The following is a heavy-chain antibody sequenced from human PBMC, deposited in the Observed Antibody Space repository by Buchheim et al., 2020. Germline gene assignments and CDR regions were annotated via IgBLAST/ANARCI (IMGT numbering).Heavy chain of an antibody. CDR2: IIPIFGTA. D-gene: IGHD3-10*01. V-gene: IGHV1-69*01. CDR3: ARDKDVLLWFGDNFAYYGMDV. CDR1: GGTFSSYA. Sequence: QVQLVQSGAEVKKPGSSVKVSCKASGGTFSSYAISWVRQAPGQGLEWMGGIIPIFGTANYAQKFQGRVTITADESTSTAYMELSSLRSEDTAVYYCARDKDVLLWFGDNFAYYGMDVWGQGTT. J-gene: IGHJ6*02.